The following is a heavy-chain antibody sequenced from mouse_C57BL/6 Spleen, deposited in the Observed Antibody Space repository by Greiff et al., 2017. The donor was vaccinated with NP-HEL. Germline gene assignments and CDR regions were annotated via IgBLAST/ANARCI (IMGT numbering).Heavy chain of an antibody. D-gene: IGHD4-1*01. CDR3: ARSRNWVEAMDY. V-gene: IGHV2-2*01. CDR2: IWSGGST. Sequence: QVQLQQSGPGLVQPSQSLSIPCTVSGFSLTSYGVPRVRQSPGKGLEWLGVIWSGGSTDYTAAFISRLSISKDHSKSQVFFKMNSLQADDTAIYYCARSRNWVEAMDYWGQGTSVTVSS. CDR1: GFSLTSYG. J-gene: IGHJ4*01.